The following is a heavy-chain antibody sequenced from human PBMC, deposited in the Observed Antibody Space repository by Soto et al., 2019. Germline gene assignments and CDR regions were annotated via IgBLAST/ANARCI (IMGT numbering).Heavy chain of an antibody. V-gene: IGHV1-3*01. CDR3: ARVAATPNGYYYYYMDV. J-gene: IGHJ6*03. CDR1: GYTFTSYA. CDR2: INAGNGNT. D-gene: IGHD2-15*01. Sequence: ASVKVSCKASGYTFTSYAMHWVRQAPGQRLEWMGWINAGNGNTKYSQKFQGRVTITRDTSASTAYMELSSLRSEDTAVYYCARVAATPNGYYYYYMDVWGKGTTVTVSS.